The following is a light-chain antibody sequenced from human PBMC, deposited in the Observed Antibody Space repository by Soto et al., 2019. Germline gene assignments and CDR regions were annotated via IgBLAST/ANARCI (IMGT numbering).Light chain of an antibody. Sequence: QSVLMQPPSVSAAPGQKVTISCSGSSSNIGNNYVSWYQQLPGTAPKLLIYDNDKRPSGIPDRFSGSKSGTSATLDITGLQTGDEADYYCGTWDSSLSAGVFGGGTKLTVL. CDR1: SSNIGNNY. CDR2: DND. J-gene: IGLJ3*02. CDR3: GTWDSSLSAGV. V-gene: IGLV1-51*01.